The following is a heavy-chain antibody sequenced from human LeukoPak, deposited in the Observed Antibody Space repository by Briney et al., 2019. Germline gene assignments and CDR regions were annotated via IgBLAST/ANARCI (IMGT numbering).Heavy chain of an antibody. CDR2: IIPILGIA. CDR3: ARGGDYGDYFDY. D-gene: IGHD3-16*01. J-gene: IGHJ4*02. CDR1: GGTFSSYA. Sequence: GASVKVSCKASGGTFSSYAISWVRQAPGQGLEWMGRIIPILGIANYAQKFQGRVTITADKSTSTAYMELSSLRSEDTAVYYCARGGDYGDYFDYWGREPWSPSPQ. V-gene: IGHV1-69*04.